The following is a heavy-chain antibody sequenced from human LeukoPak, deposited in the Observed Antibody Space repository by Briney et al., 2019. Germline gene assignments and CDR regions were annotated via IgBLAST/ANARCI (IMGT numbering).Heavy chain of an antibody. CDR2: IQSDGGGV. D-gene: IGHD1-1*01. CDR3: SRDNNWAFDY. CDR1: GFTFTSYW. Sequence: GGSLRLSCAASGFTFTSYWIHWVRQVPGKGLEWVALIQSDGGGVFYSDSVKGRFTVSRDSSQNTVYLQMNSLRIEDTAVYFCSRDNNWAFDYWGQGTLVTVSS. V-gene: IGHV3-30*02. J-gene: IGHJ4*02.